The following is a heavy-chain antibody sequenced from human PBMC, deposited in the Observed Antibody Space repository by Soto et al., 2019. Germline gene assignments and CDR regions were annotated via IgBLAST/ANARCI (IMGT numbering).Heavy chain of an antibody. V-gene: IGHV4-4*02. CDR2: VFHSGRT. J-gene: IGHJ4*01. CDR3: ATDLLLTPR. D-gene: IGHD2-15*01. Sequence: QVQLQESGPGLVKTSGTLSLTCAVSGGSISSGNWWSWIRQSPGKGPEWIGEVFHSGRTNYNPSLKSRVTISMNKSTNQFSLMLTSVTAADTAVYYCATDLLLTPRWGQGTRVTVSS. CDR1: GGSISSGNW.